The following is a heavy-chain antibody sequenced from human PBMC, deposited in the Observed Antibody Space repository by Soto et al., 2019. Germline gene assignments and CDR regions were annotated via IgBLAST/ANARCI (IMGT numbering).Heavy chain of an antibody. CDR2: INHSGST. D-gene: IGHD4-17*01. Sequence: PSETLSLTCAVYGGSFSGYYWSWIRQPPGKGLEWIGEINHSGSTNYNPSLKSRVTISVDTSKNQFSLKLSSVTAADTAVYYCARRNYGVPFDYWGQGTLVTVSS. V-gene: IGHV4-34*01. CDR3: ARRNYGVPFDY. J-gene: IGHJ4*02. CDR1: GGSFSGYY.